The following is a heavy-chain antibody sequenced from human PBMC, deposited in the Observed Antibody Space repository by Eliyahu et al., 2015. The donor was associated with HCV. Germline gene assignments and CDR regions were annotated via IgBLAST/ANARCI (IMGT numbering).Heavy chain of an antibody. V-gene: IGHV4-59*01. Sequence: QVQLQESGPGLVKPSETLSLTCTVXGGXIXXYXGSXIRQPPGKGLGWIGYIYYXGSANXNPSLKSRVTISVDTSKNQFSLKLSSVTAADAAVYYCASGGGGIAVAGTGGWFDPWGQGTLVTVSS. J-gene: IGHJ5*02. D-gene: IGHD6-19*01. CDR2: IYYXGSA. CDR1: GGXIXXYX. CDR3: ASGGGGIAVAGTGGWFDP.